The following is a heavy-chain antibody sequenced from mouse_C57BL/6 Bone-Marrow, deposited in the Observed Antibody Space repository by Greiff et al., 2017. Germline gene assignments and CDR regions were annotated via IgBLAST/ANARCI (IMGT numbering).Heavy chain of an antibody. CDR1: GFTFSSYA. J-gene: IGHJ3*01. CDR2: ISSGGDYI. CDR3: TRGPTGTAWFAY. Sequence: EVQLVESGEGLVKPGGSLKLSCAASGFTFSSYAMSWVRQTPEKRLEWVAYISSGGDYIYYADTVKGRFTISRDNARNTLYLQMSSLKSEDTAMYYCTRGPTGTAWFAYWGQGTLVTVSA. V-gene: IGHV5-9-1*02. D-gene: IGHD4-1*02.